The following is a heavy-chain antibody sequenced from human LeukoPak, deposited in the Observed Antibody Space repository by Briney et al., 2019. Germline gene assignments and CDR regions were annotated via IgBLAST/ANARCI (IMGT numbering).Heavy chain of an antibody. CDR1: GGSFSGYY. J-gene: IGHJ5*02. V-gene: IGHV4-34*01. D-gene: IGHD2-2*01. CDR2: INHSGST. CDR3: ARSSPRRYCSSTSCQNWFDP. Sequence: PSETLSLTCAVYGGSFSGYYWSWIRQPPGEGLEWIGEINHSGSTNYNPSLKSRVTISVDTSKNQFSLKLSSVTAADTAVYYCARSSPRRYCSSTSCQNWFDPWGQGTLVTVSS.